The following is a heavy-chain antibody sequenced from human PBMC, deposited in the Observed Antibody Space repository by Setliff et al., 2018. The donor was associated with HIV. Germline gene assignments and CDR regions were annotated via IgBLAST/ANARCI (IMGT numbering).Heavy chain of an antibody. CDR2: ITPSGGSR. V-gene: IGHV1-46*01. D-gene: IGHD3-10*01. CDR1: GYTFSSYS. J-gene: IGHJ6*02. Sequence: ASVKVSCKASGYTFSSYSLHWVRQGPGRGLEWMGIITPSGGSRRYAQKFQGRLTMTRDMSTSTVHMDLSSLRPEDTAVYYCAREGVREPPSNTLYYGMDVWGQGTTVTVSS. CDR3: AREGVREPPSNTLYYGMDV.